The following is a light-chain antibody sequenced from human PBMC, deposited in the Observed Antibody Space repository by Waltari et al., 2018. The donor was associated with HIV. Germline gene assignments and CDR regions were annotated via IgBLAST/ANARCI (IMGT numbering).Light chain of an antibody. CDR3: AAWDDSVSGWA. CDR1: GSNVGVNF. J-gene: IGLJ2*01. Sequence: QSVLTQAPLASGTPGQRVTLSCSGTGSNVGVNFVSWYQQLPGMAPKLLIYSNKDRPSRFPDRFAGSKAGTSASLAISGLRSEDEAVYFCAAWDDSVSGWAFGEGTKVTVL. CDR2: SNK. V-gene: IGLV1-47*01.